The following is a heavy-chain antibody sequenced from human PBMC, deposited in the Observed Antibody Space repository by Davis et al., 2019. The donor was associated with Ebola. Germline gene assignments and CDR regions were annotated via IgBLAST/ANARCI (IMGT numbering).Heavy chain of an antibody. D-gene: IGHD1-14*01. CDR1: GFTFSGSG. Sequence: SVTVSCKAFGFTFSGSGMQWVRQPRGQRLEWIGSIVVGSGNTNYAQKFRQRVTMTRDMSTSTVYIELRSLRFEDTAVYYCAASAGTVGKFDFWGQGTVVTVSA. CDR2: IVVGSGNT. V-gene: IGHV1-58*02. J-gene: IGHJ4*02. CDR3: AASAGTVGKFDF.